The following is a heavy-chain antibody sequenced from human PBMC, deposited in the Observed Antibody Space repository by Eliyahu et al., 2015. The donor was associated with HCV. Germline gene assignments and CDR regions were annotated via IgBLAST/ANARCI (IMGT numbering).Heavy chain of an antibody. CDR3: ARVYDFWSGYSKSYWYFDL. J-gene: IGHJ2*01. Sequence: QVQLQESGPGLVKPSGTLSXXCAVSGGXISSSXXWSWXRQPPGKGLEWIGEIYHSGSTNYNPSLKSRVTISVDKPKNQFSLKLSSVTAADTAVYYCARVYDFWSGYSKSYWYFDLWGRGTLVTVSS. CDR2: IYHSGST. V-gene: IGHV4-4*02. D-gene: IGHD3-3*01. CDR1: GGXISSSXX.